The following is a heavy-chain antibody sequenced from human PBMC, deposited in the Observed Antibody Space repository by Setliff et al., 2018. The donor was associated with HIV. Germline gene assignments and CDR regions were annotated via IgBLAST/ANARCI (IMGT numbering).Heavy chain of an antibody. CDR2: ISSDGSFT. CDR3: AKDVYYDSTGYPIDV. D-gene: IGHD3-22*01. Sequence: GGSLRLSCTASGFTFSTYSMNWVRQAPGKGLEWISYISSDGSFTTYADSVKGRFTISRDKSKNTLYLHMNSLRTEDTAVYYCAKDVYYDSTGYPIDVWGKGTTVTVSS. V-gene: IGHV3-21*05. CDR1: GFTFSTYS. J-gene: IGHJ6*04.